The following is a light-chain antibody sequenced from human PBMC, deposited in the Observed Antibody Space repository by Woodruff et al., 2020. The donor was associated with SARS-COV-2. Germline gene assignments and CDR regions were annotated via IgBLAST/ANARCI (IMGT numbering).Light chain of an antibody. CDR1: QSVSSY. Sequence: TLSVSPGERSTLSCRASQSVSSYLAWYQQKPGQAPRLLIYDASNRATGIPARFSGSGSGTDFTLTISSLEPEDFAVYYCQQRSNWPVTFG. J-gene: IGKJ2*01. CDR2: DAS. V-gene: IGKV3-11*01. CDR3: QQRSNWPVT.